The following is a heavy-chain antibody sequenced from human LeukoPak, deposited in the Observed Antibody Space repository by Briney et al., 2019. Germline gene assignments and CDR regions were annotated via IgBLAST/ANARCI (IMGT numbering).Heavy chain of an antibody. CDR3: ARLDYEDWFDP. J-gene: IGHJ5*02. Sequence: SETLSLTCAVSGGSISSGGYSWSWIRQPPGKGLEWIGYIYHSGSTYYNPSLKSRVTISVDRSKNQFSLKLSSATAADTAVYYCARLDYEDWFDPWGQGTLVTVSS. CDR2: IYHSGST. CDR1: GGSISSGGYS. V-gene: IGHV4-30-2*01. D-gene: IGHD4-17*01.